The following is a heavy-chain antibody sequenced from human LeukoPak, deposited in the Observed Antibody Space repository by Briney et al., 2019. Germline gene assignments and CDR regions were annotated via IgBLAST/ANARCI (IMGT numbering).Heavy chain of an antibody. CDR1: GFTFSSYW. V-gene: IGHV3-7*01. D-gene: IGHD3-3*01. CDR2: IKQDGSEK. J-gene: IGHJ3*02. CDR3: ARDFTIFDAFDI. Sequence: GGSLRLSCAASGFTFSSYWMSWVRQAPGKGLEWVANIKQDGSEKYYVDSVKGRFTISRDNVKNTLYLQMNSLRAEDTAVYYCARDFTIFDAFDIWGQGTMVTVSS.